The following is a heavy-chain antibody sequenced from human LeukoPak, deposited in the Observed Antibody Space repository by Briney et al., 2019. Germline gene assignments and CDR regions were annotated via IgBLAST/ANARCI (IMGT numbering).Heavy chain of an antibody. Sequence: TSETLSLTCTVSGGSIRSSYYYWSWIRQPPGKGLEWIAYIYYSGSTSYNPSLKSRVTISVDTSKNQFSLKLNSVTAADTAMYYCARLFHPALSGNYPFDYWGQGTLVTVSS. V-gene: IGHV4-61*01. CDR1: GGSIRSSYYY. CDR3: ARLFHPALSGNYPFDY. CDR2: IYYSGST. D-gene: IGHD1-26*01. J-gene: IGHJ4*02.